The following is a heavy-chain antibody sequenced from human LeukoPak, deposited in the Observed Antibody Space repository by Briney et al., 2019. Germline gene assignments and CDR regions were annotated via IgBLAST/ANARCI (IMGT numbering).Heavy chain of an antibody. CDR3: ARESDFWSGYQYAFEI. D-gene: IGHD3-3*01. V-gene: IGHV4-59*12. Sequence: TSETLSLTCTVSGGSISSSYWSWIRQPPGKGLEWIGYIYYSGSTNYNPSLKSRVTISIDTSKNQFSLKLSSVTAADTAVYYCARESDFWSGYQYAFEIWGQGTMVTVSS. J-gene: IGHJ3*02. CDR1: GGSISSSY. CDR2: IYYSGST.